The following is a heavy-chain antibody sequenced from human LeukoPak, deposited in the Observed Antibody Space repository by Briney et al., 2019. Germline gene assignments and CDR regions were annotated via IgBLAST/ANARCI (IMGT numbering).Heavy chain of an antibody. CDR3: AKDHYYGSGSFDY. CDR1: GFTFSSYG. CDR2: ISYDGSNK. V-gene: IGHV3-30*18. D-gene: IGHD3-10*01. J-gene: IGHJ4*02. Sequence: HAGGSLRLSCAASGFTFSSYGMHWVRQAPGKGLEWVAVISYDGSNKYYADSVKGRFTISRGNSKNTLYLQMNSLRAEDTAVYYRAKDHYYGSGSFDYWGQGTLVTVSS.